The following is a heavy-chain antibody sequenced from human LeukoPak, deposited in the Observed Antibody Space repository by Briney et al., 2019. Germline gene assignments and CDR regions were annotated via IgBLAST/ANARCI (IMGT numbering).Heavy chain of an antibody. CDR3: AKALENAYYDFWSGYPGGY. V-gene: IGHV3-23*01. Sequence: GGSLSLSCAASGFTFSSYAMIWVRQAPGKGLEWVSAISGSGGSTYYADSVKGRFTISRDNSKNTLYLQMNSLRAEDPVVYYCAKALENAYYDFWSGYPGGYWGQGTLVTVSS. D-gene: IGHD3-3*01. CDR2: ISGSGGST. CDR1: GFTFSSYA. J-gene: IGHJ4*02.